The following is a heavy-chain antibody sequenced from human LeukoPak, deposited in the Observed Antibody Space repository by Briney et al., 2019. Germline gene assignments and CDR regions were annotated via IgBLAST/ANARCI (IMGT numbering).Heavy chain of an antibody. CDR1: GGTFISYA. J-gene: IGHJ4*02. Sequence: GASVKVSRKASGGTFISYAINWVRQAPGQGIEWMGGIIPIFGTANYAQKFQGRVTITTDESTSTAYMELSSLRSEDTAVYYCARDRVKNIVVVTAPDYWGQGTLVTVSS. V-gene: IGHV1-69*05. CDR2: IIPIFGTA. D-gene: IGHD2-21*02. CDR3: ARDRVKNIVVVTAPDY.